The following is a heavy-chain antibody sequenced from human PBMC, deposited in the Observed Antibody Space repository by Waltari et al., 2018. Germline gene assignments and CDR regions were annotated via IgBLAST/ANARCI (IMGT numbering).Heavy chain of an antibody. V-gene: IGHV5-51*03. J-gene: IGHJ4*02. CDR2: IYPGDSDT. D-gene: IGHD6-13*01. CDR3: ARLRQLDSFDY. Sequence: VQPVQPGAEVKRPGEPLKFSCKGSGYSVTSYWIGWVRQMPGKGLEWMGIIYPGDSDTRYSPSFQGQVTISADKSISTAYLQWSSLKASDTAMYYCARLRQLDSFDYWGQGTLVTVSS. CDR1: GYSVTSYW.